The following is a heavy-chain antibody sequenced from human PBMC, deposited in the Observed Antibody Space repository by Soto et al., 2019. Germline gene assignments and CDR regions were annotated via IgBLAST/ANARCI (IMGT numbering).Heavy chain of an antibody. CDR1: SFAFGAYW. V-gene: IGHV3-74*01. D-gene: IGHD5-12*01. Sequence: DVQLVESGGGLVRPGESLRVSCAASSFAFGAYWMNWGRQSPGHGLEYISRISPDGRGTFYGDSVNGRFTISRDNAKHTLYLQMNSLRVEDTALYYFTSDFWFSVYDWGRGTLVTISS. CDR3: TSDFWFSVYD. J-gene: IGHJ4*02. CDR2: ISPDGRGT.